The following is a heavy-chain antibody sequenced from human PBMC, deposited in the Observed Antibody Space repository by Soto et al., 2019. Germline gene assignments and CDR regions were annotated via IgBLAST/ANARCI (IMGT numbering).Heavy chain of an antibody. J-gene: IGHJ6*02. CDR1: GGSISSGGYY. V-gene: IGHV4-39*07. CDR3: ARDVGSSSQHGGMDV. Sequence: PSETLSLTCTVSGGSISSGGYYWSWIRQPPGKGLEWIGEIYHSGSTNYNPSLKSRVTISVDKSKNQFSLKLSSVTAADTAVYYCARDVGSSSQHGGMDVWGQGTTVTVSS. CDR2: IYHSGST. D-gene: IGHD6-13*01.